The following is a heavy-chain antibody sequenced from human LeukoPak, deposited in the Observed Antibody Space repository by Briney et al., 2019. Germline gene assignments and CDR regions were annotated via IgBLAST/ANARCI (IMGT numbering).Heavy chain of an antibody. Sequence: ASVKVSCKASGGTFSSYDINWVRQATGQGLEWMGWMNPNSGNTGYAQKFQGRVTMTRNTSISTAYMELSSLRSEDTAVYYCARVSYGDYLFDYWGQGTLVTVSS. CDR1: GGTFSSYD. CDR3: ARVSYGDYLFDY. D-gene: IGHD4-17*01. V-gene: IGHV1-8*02. CDR2: MNPNSGNT. J-gene: IGHJ4*02.